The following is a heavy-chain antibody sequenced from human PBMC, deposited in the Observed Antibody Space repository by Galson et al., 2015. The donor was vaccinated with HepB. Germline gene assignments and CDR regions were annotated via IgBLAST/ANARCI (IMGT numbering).Heavy chain of an antibody. Sequence: SLRLSCAASGFTFSSYAMHWVRQAPGKGLEWVAVISYDGSNKYYADSVKGRFTISRDNSKNTLYLQMNSLRAEDTAVYYCATRKEPTGIATSGAFDIWGQGTMVTVSS. V-gene: IGHV3-30-3*01. D-gene: IGHD6-13*01. J-gene: IGHJ3*02. CDR1: GFTFSSYA. CDR2: ISYDGSNK. CDR3: ATRKEPTGIATSGAFDI.